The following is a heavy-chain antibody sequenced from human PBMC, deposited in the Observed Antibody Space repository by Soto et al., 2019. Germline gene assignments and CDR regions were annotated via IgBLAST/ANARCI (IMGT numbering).Heavy chain of an antibody. D-gene: IGHD3-10*01. V-gene: IGHV4-59*08. J-gene: IGHJ6*01. Sequence: QVQVQQSGPGLVKPSETLSLTCTVSSGPSKSHNWGWIRQPPGRGLEWIGYVYDTWSTSYNPSLKSRVTVSSDTSTNLISLTLRVVTAADTAVYYCVRQGIGFLHGLVDVWGQGTTVIVSS. CDR1: SGPSKSHN. CDR3: VRQGIGFLHGLVDV. CDR2: VYDTWST.